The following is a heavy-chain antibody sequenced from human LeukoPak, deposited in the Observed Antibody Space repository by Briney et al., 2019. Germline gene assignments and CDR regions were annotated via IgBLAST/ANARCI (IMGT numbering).Heavy chain of an antibody. V-gene: IGHV3-53*04. CDR1: GFTFSDYY. J-gene: IGHJ4*02. D-gene: IGHD5-24*01. CDR2: IYSGGST. Sequence: GGSLRLSCAASGFTFSDYYMSWIRQAPGKGLEWVSVIYSGGSTYYADSVKGRFTISRHNSKNTLYLQMNSLRAEDTAVYYCAKSRDGYNFFFDYWGQGTLVTVSS. CDR3: AKSRDGYNFFFDY.